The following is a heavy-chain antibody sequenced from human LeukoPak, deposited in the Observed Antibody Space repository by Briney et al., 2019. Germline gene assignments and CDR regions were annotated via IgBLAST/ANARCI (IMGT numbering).Heavy chain of an antibody. Sequence: GGSLRLSCAASGFTLSNYTMNWVRQAPGKGLEWVSSISSSSSYIFYADSVKGRFTISRGNAKNSLYLQMNSLRAEDTAVYYCASSLLYRVFDYWGQGTLVTVSS. CDR2: ISSSSSYI. D-gene: IGHD1-1*01. CDR1: GFTLSNYT. CDR3: ASSLLYRVFDY. V-gene: IGHV3-21*01. J-gene: IGHJ4*02.